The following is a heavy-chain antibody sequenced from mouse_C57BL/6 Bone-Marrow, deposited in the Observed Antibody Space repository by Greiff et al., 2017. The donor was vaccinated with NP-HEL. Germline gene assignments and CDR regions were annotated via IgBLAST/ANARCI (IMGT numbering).Heavy chain of an antibody. Sequence: EVKLMESGGGLVQPGGSLSLSCAASGFTFTDYYMSWVRQPPGKALEWLGFLRNKANGYTTEYSASVKGRFTISRDNSQSILYLQMNALRAEDSATYYCARSIYYGNYDAMDYWGQGTSVTVSS. J-gene: IGHJ4*01. D-gene: IGHD2-1*01. CDR1: GFTFTDYY. CDR3: ARSIYYGNYDAMDY. CDR2: LRNKANGYTT. V-gene: IGHV7-3*01.